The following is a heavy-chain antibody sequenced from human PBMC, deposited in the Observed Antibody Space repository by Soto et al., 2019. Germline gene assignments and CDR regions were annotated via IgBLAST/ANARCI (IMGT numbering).Heavy chain of an antibody. D-gene: IGHD5-18*01. CDR2: ISYDGTDK. CDR3: VKERYAQLWLEDYGMDV. CDR1: GFTFSSYG. V-gene: IGHV3-30*18. Sequence: LILSCAASGFTFSSYGIHWVRQAPGKGLEWVALISYDGTDKYYADSVKGRFTISRDNSKNTLYLQMSSLGPEDTAVYYCVKERYAQLWLEDYGMDVWGQGTTVTVSS. J-gene: IGHJ6*02.